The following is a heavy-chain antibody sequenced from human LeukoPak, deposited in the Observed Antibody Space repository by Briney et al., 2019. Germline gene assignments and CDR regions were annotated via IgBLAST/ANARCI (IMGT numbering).Heavy chain of an antibody. Sequence: SETLSLTCTVSGGSISSSSYYWGWIRQPPGKGLEWIGSIYYSGSTYYNPSLKSRVTISVDTSKNQFSLKLSSVTAADTAVYYCARQGSSSWYPIDHWGQGTLVTVSS. CDR2: IYYSGST. V-gene: IGHV4-39*01. CDR1: GGSISSSSYY. CDR3: ARQGSSSWYPIDH. J-gene: IGHJ4*02. D-gene: IGHD6-13*01.